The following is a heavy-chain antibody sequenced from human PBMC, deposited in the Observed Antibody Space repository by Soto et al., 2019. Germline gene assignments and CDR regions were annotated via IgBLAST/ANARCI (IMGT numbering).Heavy chain of an antibody. CDR1: DGSLTEYH. D-gene: IGHD1-1*01. V-gene: IGHV4-34*01. CDR2: VSHHGTS. J-gene: IGHJ5*02. Sequence: SETLSLTCVVYDGSLTEYHWSWVRQTPGKGLEWIGEVSHHGTSHYNPSLGSRVIMSFDTSKDQFSLTLQSVTAADTGIYYCARGQSAVDVFFPTPVPFGPWGPGTPVTVSS. CDR3: ARGQSAVDVFFPTPVPFGP.